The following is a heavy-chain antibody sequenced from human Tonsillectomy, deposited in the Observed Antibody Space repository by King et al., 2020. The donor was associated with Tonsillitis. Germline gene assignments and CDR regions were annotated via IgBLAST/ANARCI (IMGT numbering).Heavy chain of an antibody. V-gene: IGHV2-5*02. CDR2: IYWDDDK. CDR3: AHSWDRSTMVRGAPFLG. J-gene: IGHJ4*02. Sequence: TLKESGPTLVKPTQTLTLTCTFSGFSLSTSGVGVGWIRQPPGKALEWLALIYWDDDKRYSPSLKSRLTITKDTSKNQVILTMTNMDPVDTATYYCAHSWDRSTMVRGAPFLGWGQGTLVTVSS. CDR1: GFSLSTSGVG. D-gene: IGHD3-10*01.